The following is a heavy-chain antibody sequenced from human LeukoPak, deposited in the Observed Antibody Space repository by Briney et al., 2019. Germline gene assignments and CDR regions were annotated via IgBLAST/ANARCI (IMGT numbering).Heavy chain of an antibody. Sequence: PGGSLRLSCAASGFTFSSYGMHWVRQAPGKGLDWVAVISYDGSNKFYVDSVKGRFTISRDNSKNTLYLQMNSLRAEDTAVYYCAIIPDYYDSSGYFDYWGQGTLVTVSS. V-gene: IGHV3-30*03. CDR1: GFTFSSYG. D-gene: IGHD3-22*01. J-gene: IGHJ4*02. CDR2: ISYDGSNK. CDR3: AIIPDYYDSSGYFDY.